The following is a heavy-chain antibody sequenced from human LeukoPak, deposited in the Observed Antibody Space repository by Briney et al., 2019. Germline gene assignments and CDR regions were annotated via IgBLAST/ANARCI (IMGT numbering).Heavy chain of an antibody. CDR2: ISSSSSYI. CDR1: GFTFSSYS. D-gene: IGHD3-10*01. V-gene: IGHV3-21*01. Sequence: GGSLRLSCAASGFTFSSYSMNWVRQAPGKGLEWVSSISSSSSYIYYADSVKGRFTISRDNAKNSLYLQMNSLRAEDTAVYYCARDHYGSGSFDPWGQGTLVTVSS. CDR3: ARDHYGSGSFDP. J-gene: IGHJ5*02.